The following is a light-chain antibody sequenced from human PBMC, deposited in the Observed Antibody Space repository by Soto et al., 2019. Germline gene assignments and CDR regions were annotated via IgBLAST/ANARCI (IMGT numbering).Light chain of an antibody. V-gene: IGKV3-15*01. CDR3: QQYNIWPQT. CDR2: GAS. Sequence: EIVLTQSRGTLCLSPGERASRSFVASQSVSSNLAWYQQKPGQAPRLLIYGASTRATGIPARFSGSGSGTEFTLTISSLQSEDFAVYFCQQYNIWPQTFGQGTKVDIK. J-gene: IGKJ1*01. CDR1: QSVSSN.